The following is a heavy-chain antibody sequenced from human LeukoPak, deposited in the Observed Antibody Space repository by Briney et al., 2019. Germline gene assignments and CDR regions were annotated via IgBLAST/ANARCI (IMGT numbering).Heavy chain of an antibody. CDR3: ARDGYDADGYLDY. CDR2: INPANGNA. D-gene: IGHD5-12*01. V-gene: IGHV1-3*01. CDR1: GYPFRSYV. J-gene: IGHJ4*02. Sequence: ASVKVSCKASGYPFRSYVVHWLRQAPGQSLEWIGWINPANGNAKYSQNFQGRVTITRDTSASVVYMELSSLRYEDTAVYYCARDGYDADGYLDYWGQGALVPVSS.